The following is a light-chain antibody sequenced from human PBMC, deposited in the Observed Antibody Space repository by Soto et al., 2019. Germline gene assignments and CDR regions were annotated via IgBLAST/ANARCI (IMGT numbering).Light chain of an antibody. J-gene: IGKJ2*03. Sequence: DIQMTQSPSTLSASVGDRVTITCRARQSISKWVAWYQEKPGRAPNLLIYDDSTLESGVPSRFSGSGSGTEFTLTISSLQPDDFATYYCQQYNGYYSFGQGTKLEIK. CDR2: DDS. CDR3: QQYNGYYS. V-gene: IGKV1-5*01. CDR1: QSISKW.